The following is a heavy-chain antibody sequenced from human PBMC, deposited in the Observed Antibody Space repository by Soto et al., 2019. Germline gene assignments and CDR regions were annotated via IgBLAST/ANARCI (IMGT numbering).Heavy chain of an antibody. CDR1: GGSFSSDSFI. D-gene: IGHD1-26*01. Sequence: QVQLQESGPGLVKPSQTLSLTCSVSGGSFSSDSFIWSWVRPFPGKGLEWIGYINYSGTTYYNPSLRSRITMSVDTSKNQFSLNLSSVTAADTAVYYCARDHKWDGMDGWGQGTTVTVSS. J-gene: IGHJ6*02. CDR2: INYSGTT. CDR3: ARDHKWDGMDG. V-gene: IGHV4-31*03.